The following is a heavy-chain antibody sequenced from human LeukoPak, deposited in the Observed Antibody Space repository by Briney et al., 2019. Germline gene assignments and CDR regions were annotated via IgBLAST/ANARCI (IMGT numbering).Heavy chain of an antibody. V-gene: IGHV3-53*01. CDR2: IYGDGTT. Sequence: GGSLRLSCAASGFTVSSAYMSWVRQAPGKGPAWVSVIYGDGTTYYADSVKGRFTISRDNSEDTVFLQMHSLRAEDTAMYYCARGGVRHYWGQGTLVTVSS. D-gene: IGHD2-8*02. CDR3: ARGGVRHY. CDR1: GFTVSSAY. J-gene: IGHJ4*02.